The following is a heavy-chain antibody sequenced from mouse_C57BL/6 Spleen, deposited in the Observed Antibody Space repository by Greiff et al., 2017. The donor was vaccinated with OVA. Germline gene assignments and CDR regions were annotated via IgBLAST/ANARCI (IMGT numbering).Heavy chain of an antibody. Sequence: VHLVESGGGLVKPGGSLKLSCAASGFTFSDYGMHWVRQSPGKGLEWLGVIWSGGSTDYNAAFISRLSISKDNSKSQVFFKMNSLQADDTAIYYCARKDDYDVDWYFDVWGTGTTVTVSS. V-gene: IGHV2-2*01. CDR3: ARKDDYDVDWYFDV. CDR1: GFTFSDYG. J-gene: IGHJ1*03. D-gene: IGHD2-4*01. CDR2: IWSGGST.